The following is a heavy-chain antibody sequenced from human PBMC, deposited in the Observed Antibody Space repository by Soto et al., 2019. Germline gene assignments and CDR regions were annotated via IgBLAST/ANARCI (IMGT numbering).Heavy chain of an antibody. V-gene: IGHV4-39*01. CDR2: IDYNGVT. D-gene: IGHD2-15*01. CDR1: GGSINSNSYD. Sequence: GTRCLTGIVSGGSINSNSYDWGWIGQPPGKGVEWSGNIDYNGVTYYNPSLKSRVTVYKDTSKNQFSLKLTAVTAADTALYYCGKVLVGATGHTDSDSWGQGTLVTVSS. J-gene: IGHJ4*02. CDR3: GKVLVGATGHTDSDS.